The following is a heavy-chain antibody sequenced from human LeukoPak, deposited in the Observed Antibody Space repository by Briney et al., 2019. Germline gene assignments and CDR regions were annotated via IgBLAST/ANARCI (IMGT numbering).Heavy chain of an antibody. V-gene: IGHV3-7*01. CDR1: GFTFSSYW. Sequence: GGSLRLSCAASGFTFSSYWMSWVRQAPGKGLEWVANIKQDGSEKYYVDSVKGRFTISRDNAKNTLYLQMNSLRAEDTAVYYCARLLAGLFMDVWGQGTTVTVSS. J-gene: IGHJ6*02. CDR2: IKQDGSEK. D-gene: IGHD6-19*01. CDR3: ARLLAGLFMDV.